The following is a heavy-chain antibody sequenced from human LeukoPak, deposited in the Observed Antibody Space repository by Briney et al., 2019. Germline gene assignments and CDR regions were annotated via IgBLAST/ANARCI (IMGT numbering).Heavy chain of an antibody. V-gene: IGHV4-34*01. CDR2: INHSGST. Sequence: PSETLSLTCAVYGGSFSGYYWSWIRQPPGKGLEWIGEINHSGSTNYNPSLKSRVTISVDTSKNQFSLKLSSVTAADTAVYYCARDNSSSPLGYWGQGTLVTVSS. J-gene: IGHJ4*02. CDR1: GGSFSGYY. CDR3: ARDNSSSPLGY. D-gene: IGHD6-6*01.